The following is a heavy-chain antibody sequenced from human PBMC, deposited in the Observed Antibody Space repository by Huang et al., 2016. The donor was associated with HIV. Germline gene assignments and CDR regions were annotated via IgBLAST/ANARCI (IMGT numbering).Heavy chain of an antibody. D-gene: IGHD6-13*01. Sequence: QLQLQESGPGLVKPSETLSLTCTVSGGSISSSSYYWGWIRQPPGKGLEWVGSIYDSGPTYYNPSLKRRVTIAVDTSRTQFSLKLSSVTAADTAVYYCAAHGRIVGIPAAPLRFDPWGQGTLVTVSS. V-gene: IGHV4-39*01. CDR3: AAHGRIVGIPAAPLRFDP. CDR2: IYDSGPT. CDR1: GGSISSSSYY. J-gene: IGHJ5*02.